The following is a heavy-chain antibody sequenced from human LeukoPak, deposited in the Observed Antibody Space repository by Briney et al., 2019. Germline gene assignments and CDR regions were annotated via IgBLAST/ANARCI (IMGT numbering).Heavy chain of an antibody. V-gene: IGHV3-43*02. J-gene: IGHJ3*02. Sequence: PGGSLRLSCAASGFTFDDYAMHWVRQAPGKGLEWVSLISGDGGSTYYADSVKGRFTISRDNSKNSLYLQMNSLRTEDTALYYCAKDTKWYSSSWSPDAFDIWGQGTMVTVSS. CDR2: ISGDGGST. D-gene: IGHD6-13*01. CDR3: AKDTKWYSSSWSPDAFDI. CDR1: GFTFDDYA.